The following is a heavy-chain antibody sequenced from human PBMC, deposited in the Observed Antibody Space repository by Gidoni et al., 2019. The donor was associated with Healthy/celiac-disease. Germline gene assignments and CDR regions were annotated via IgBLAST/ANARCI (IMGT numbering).Heavy chain of an antibody. V-gene: IGHV3-9*01. J-gene: IGHJ4*02. CDR1: GFTFDDYA. Sequence: EVQLVESGGGLVQPGRSLRLSCAASGFTFDDYAMPWVRQAPGKGLEWVSGISWNSGSIGYADSVKGRFTVSRDNAKNSLYLQMNSLRAEDTALYYCAKDNGSGPHYFDYWGQGTLVTVSS. D-gene: IGHD6-19*01. CDR3: AKDNGSGPHYFDY. CDR2: ISWNSGSI.